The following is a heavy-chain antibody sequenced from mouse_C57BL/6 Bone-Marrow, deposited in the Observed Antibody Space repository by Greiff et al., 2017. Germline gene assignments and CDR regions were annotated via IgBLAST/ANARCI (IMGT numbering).Heavy chain of an antibody. CDR3: AILYDGYFDY. D-gene: IGHD2-3*01. V-gene: IGHV5-17*01. Sequence: DVMLVESGGGLVKPGGSLKLSCAASGFTFSDYGMHWVRQAPEKGLEWVAYISSGSSTIYYADTVKGRFTISRDNAKNTLFLQMTILRSEDTAMYYCAILYDGYFDYWGQGTTLTVSS. J-gene: IGHJ2*01. CDR2: ISSGSSTI. CDR1: GFTFSDYG.